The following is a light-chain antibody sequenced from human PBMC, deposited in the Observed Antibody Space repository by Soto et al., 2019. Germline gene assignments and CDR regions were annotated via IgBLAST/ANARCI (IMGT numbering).Light chain of an antibody. CDR2: GAS. V-gene: IGKV3-15*01. Sequence: EIVMTQSPATLSVSPGEGATLSCRASQSVRTNLAWYQQRPGKAPRLLIYGASTRATDIPARFSGTGSGTEFTLTISSLQSEDFAVYYCQQYDDWPPYTFGQGTKLEI. CDR1: QSVRTN. CDR3: QQYDDWPPYT. J-gene: IGKJ2*01.